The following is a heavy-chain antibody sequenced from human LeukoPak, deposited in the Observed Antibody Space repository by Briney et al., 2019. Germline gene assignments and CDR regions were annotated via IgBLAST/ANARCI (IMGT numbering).Heavy chain of an antibody. J-gene: IGHJ4*02. CDR3: ARLSRHLDY. Sequence: PSETLSLTCAVYGGSFSGYYWSWIRQPPGKGLEWIGEINHSGSTNYNPSLKSRVTMSVDTSKNQFSLKLSSVTAADTAVYYCARLSRHLDYWGQGTLVTVSS. CDR2: INHSGST. D-gene: IGHD2-2*01. V-gene: IGHV4-34*01. CDR1: GGSFSGYY.